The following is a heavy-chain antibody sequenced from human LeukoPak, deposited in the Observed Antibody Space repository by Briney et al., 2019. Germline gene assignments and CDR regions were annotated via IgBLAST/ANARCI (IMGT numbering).Heavy chain of an antibody. Sequence: PSETLSLTCTVSGGSISSSSYYWGWIRQPPGKGLEWIGSIYYSGSTYYNPSLKSRVTISVDTSKTQFSLKLSSVTAADTAVYYCARDLNYDILTGSQGAFDIWGQGTMVTVSS. J-gene: IGHJ3*02. CDR2: IYYSGST. CDR3: ARDLNYDILTGSQGAFDI. CDR1: GGSISSSSYY. D-gene: IGHD3-9*01. V-gene: IGHV4-39*01.